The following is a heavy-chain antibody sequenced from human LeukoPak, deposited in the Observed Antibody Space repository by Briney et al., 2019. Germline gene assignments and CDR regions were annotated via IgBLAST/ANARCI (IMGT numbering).Heavy chain of an antibody. CDR3: ARDLAYSRLDY. V-gene: IGHV3-74*03. CDR1: GFTFSDYW. D-gene: IGHD5-18*01. CDR2: IDEDGGST. J-gene: IGHJ4*02. Sequence: PGGSLRLSCTASGFTFSDYWMHWVRQAPGKGIVWVSRIDEDGGSTTYADSVKGRFTISRDNAENSLYLQMNSLRVEDTAFYYCARDLAYSRLDYWGQGMLVTVSS.